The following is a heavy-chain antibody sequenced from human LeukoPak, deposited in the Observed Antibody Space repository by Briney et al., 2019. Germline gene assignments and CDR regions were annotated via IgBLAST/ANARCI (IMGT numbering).Heavy chain of an antibody. CDR1: GFTFSSYW. CDR3: AKDGLIMRDLGYYFDS. V-gene: IGHV3-7*01. CDR2: IKQDGSEK. Sequence: GGSLRLSCAASGFTFSSYWMSWVRQAPGKGLEWVANIKQDGSEKYYADSVKGRFTISRDNSKNTLYLQMNSLRTEDTAAYFCAKDGLIMRDLGYYFDSWGQGTLVTVSS. J-gene: IGHJ4*02. D-gene: IGHD3-10*01.